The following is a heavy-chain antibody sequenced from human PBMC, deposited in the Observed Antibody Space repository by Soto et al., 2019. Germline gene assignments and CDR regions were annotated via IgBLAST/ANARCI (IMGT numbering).Heavy chain of an antibody. D-gene: IGHD6-13*01. J-gene: IGHJ6*02. CDR3: ARGGQQLHGMDV. V-gene: IGHV3-7*04. Sequence: GGSLRLSCAASGFTYTNYWMSWVRQAPGKGLEWVANMNPDGGEKYYVDSVKGRFTISRDNAKNLLYLQMNSLRAEDTAVYYCARGGQQLHGMDVWGQGTTVTVSS. CDR1: GFTYTNYW. CDR2: MNPDGGEK.